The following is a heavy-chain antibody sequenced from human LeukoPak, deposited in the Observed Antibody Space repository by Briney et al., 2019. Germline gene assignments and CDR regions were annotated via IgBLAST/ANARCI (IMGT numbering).Heavy chain of an antibody. J-gene: IGHJ3*02. CDR3: ARSSAREYCSSSTCYLIGAFDI. CDR2: IHQHGSKE. CDR1: GFNFRAYW. V-gene: IGHV3-7*01. Sequence: GGSLRLSCTTSGFNFRAYWMGWVRQAPGKGLEWVANIHQHGSKENYLDPVKGRFTISRDNAKNSLYLQLNSLRAEDTAAYFCARSSAREYCSSSTCYLIGAFDIWGQGTMVTVSS. D-gene: IGHD2-2*01.